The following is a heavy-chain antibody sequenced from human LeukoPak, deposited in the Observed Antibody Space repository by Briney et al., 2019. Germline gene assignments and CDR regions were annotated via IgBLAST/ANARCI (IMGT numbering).Heavy chain of an antibody. CDR2: INRDGSTT. V-gene: IGHV3-74*01. J-gene: IGHJ4*02. Sequence: GGSLRLSCAASGFTFSSYWMHWVRQAPGKGLVWVSRINRDGSTTAYADSVKGRFTISRDNAKNTLYLQMNSLRAEDTAVYYCARAVAGTPIDYWGQGTLVTVSS. D-gene: IGHD6-19*01. CDR1: GFTFSSYW. CDR3: ARAVAGTPIDY.